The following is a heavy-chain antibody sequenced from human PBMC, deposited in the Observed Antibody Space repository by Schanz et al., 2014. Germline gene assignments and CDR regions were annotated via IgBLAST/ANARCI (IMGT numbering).Heavy chain of an antibody. V-gene: IGHV1-2*02. CDR3: ARDGIGADKR. CDR2: INPNNGGT. Sequence: QVQLVQSGAEVKKPGASVKVSCTASGYSFTDYYLHWVRQAPGQGLEWMGWINPNNGGTNYAQKFQGRVTMTRDTSISTAYMEMTRLTSDDTAVYYCARDGIGADKRWGQGTLVTVSS. CDR1: GYSFTDYY. J-gene: IGHJ4*02. D-gene: IGHD6-13*01.